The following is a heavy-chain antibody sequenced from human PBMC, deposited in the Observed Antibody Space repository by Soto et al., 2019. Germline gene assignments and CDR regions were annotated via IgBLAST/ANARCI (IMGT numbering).Heavy chain of an antibody. D-gene: IGHD5-18*01. CDR2: ISSSGSTI. CDR3: AGTGHTAYDY. CDR1: GFTFSSCE. J-gene: IGHJ4*02. V-gene: IGHV3-48*03. Sequence: GGSLRLSCAASGFTFSSCEMNWVRQAPGKGLEWVSYISSSGSTIYYADSVKGQFTISRDNAKNSLYLQMNSLRAEDTAVYYCAGTGHTAYDYWGQGTLVTVSS.